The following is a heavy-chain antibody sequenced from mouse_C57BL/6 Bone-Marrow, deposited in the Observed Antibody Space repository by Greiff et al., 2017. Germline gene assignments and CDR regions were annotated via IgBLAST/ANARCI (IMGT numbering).Heavy chain of an antibody. D-gene: IGHD1-1*01. J-gene: IGHJ1*03. CDR1: EYEFPSHD. V-gene: IGHV5-2*01. CDR3: AIYGSSQYWYFDV. CDR2: INSDGGST. Sequence: EVQGVESGGGLVQPGESLKLSCESNEYEFPSHDMSWVRKTPEKRLELVAAINSDGGSTYYPDTMERRFIISRDNTKKTLYLQISSMRSEDTALYYCAIYGSSQYWYFDVWGTGTTVTVSS.